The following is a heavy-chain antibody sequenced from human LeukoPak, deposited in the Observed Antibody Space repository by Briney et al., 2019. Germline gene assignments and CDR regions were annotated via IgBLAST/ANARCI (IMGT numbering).Heavy chain of an antibody. V-gene: IGHV4-59*01. CDR3: ARVEIFTRIFDY. Sequence: PSETLSLTCTVSGGSISSYYWSWIRQPPGMGLEWIGYIYYSGSTNYNPSLKSRVTISVDTSKNQFSLKLSSVTAADTAVYYCARVEIFTRIFDYWGQGTLVTVSS. CDR1: GGSISSYY. CDR2: IYYSGST. J-gene: IGHJ4*02. D-gene: IGHD2-15*01.